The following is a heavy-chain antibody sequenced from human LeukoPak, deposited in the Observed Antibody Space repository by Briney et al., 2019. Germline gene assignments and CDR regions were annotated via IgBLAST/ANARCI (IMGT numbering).Heavy chain of an antibody. Sequence: GGSLRLSCAASGFTFSDYYMSWIRQAPGKGLEWVSYISSSGSTIYYADSVKGRLTISRDNAKNSLYLQMNSRRAEDTAVYYCARAGVVGATFFDYWGQGTLVTVSS. V-gene: IGHV3-11*01. CDR1: GFTFSDYY. CDR2: ISSSGSTI. J-gene: IGHJ4*02. D-gene: IGHD1-26*01. CDR3: ARAGVVGATFFDY.